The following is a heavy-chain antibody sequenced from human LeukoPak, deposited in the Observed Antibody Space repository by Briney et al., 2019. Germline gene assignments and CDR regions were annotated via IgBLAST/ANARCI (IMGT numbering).Heavy chain of an antibody. Sequence: SQTLSLTCPVSSGSITSYYGSCIRQLPGKGMEWIGYIYYSGSTNYHPSLKRQVTISLDTSKNQFSLKLSSVTAADTAVYYCARDGVGFDYWGQGTLVTVSS. J-gene: IGHJ4*02. CDR1: SGSITSYY. V-gene: IGHV4-59*01. CDR2: IYYSGST. CDR3: ARDGVGFDY. D-gene: IGHD3-3*01.